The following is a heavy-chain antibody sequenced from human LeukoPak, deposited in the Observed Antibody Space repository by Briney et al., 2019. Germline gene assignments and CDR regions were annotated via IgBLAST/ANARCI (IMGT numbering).Heavy chain of an antibody. V-gene: IGHV4-59*01. J-gene: IGHJ4*02. CDR3: AREDRYYFDY. CDR2: IYYSGST. Sequence: PSETLSLTCTVSGGSITSYYWSWIRQPPGRGLEWIGYIYYSGSTNYNPSLESRVTISLDTSKNQFSLKLSSVTAADTAVYFCAREDRYYFDYWGQGTLVTVSS. CDR1: GGSITSYY.